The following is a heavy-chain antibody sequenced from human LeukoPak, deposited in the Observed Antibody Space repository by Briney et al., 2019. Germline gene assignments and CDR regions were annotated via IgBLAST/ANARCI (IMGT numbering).Heavy chain of an antibody. Sequence: PSETLSLTCAVYGGSFSGYYWSWLRQPAGKGLEWIGRVYTSGSTNYNPSLKSRVTMSVATSKNQFSLKLSSVTAADTAVYYCASADYYYDSSSQFPGMDVWGQGTTVTVSS. J-gene: IGHJ6*02. D-gene: IGHD3-22*01. CDR1: GGSFSGYY. CDR2: VYTSGST. V-gene: IGHV4-59*10. CDR3: ASADYYYDSSSQFPGMDV.